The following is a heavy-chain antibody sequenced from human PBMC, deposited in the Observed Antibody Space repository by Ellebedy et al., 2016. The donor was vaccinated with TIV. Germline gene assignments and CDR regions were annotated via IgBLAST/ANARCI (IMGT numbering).Heavy chain of an antibody. V-gene: IGHV3-9*01. CDR1: RFRFGAYG. CDR2: ISWTSGSI. CDR3: AKARLQWLSYDAFDL. J-gene: IGHJ3*01. D-gene: IGHD6-19*01. Sequence: PGGSLRLSCAPSRFRFGAYGMHWVRQAPGKGLEWVSGISWTSGSIVYADSVRGRFTMSRDNAKNSLYLQMNSLRAEDTALYYCAKARLQWLSYDAFDLWGQGTMVTVSS.